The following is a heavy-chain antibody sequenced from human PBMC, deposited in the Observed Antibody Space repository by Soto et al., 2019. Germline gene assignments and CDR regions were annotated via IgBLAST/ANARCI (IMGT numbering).Heavy chain of an antibody. CDR3: ARAVRTAFYGMDV. V-gene: IGHV1-69*01. Sequence: QVQLVQSGAEVKKPGSSVKVSCRASGDSFSNYAVNWLRQAPGRGLEWMGGLIPVFGTSNYAQKFQGRVTITADESTSTAYMELSSLSSEDTAVYYCARAVRTAFYGMDVWGQGTTVTVSS. J-gene: IGHJ6*02. CDR2: LIPVFGTS. CDR1: GDSFSNYA.